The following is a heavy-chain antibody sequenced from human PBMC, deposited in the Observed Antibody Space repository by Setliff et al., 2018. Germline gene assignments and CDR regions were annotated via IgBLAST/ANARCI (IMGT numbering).Heavy chain of an antibody. CDR3: ARVRNTQNGFFDY. Sequence: SETLSLTCTVSGGSISSSSYYWGWIRQPPGKGLEWIGSIYHSGSTYYNPSLKSRVTISVDTSKNQFSLKLSSVTAADTAVYYCARVRNTQNGFFDYWSQGTLVTVSS. D-gene: IGHD1-1*01. J-gene: IGHJ4*02. CDR1: GGSISSSSYY. CDR2: IYHSGST. V-gene: IGHV4-39*01.